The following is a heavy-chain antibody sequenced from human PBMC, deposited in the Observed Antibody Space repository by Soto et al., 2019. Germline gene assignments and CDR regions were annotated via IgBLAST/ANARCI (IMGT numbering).Heavy chain of an antibody. CDR1: GGTFNSYA. J-gene: IGHJ6*02. CDR3: ARARSNYAFNYALDV. D-gene: IGHD1-26*01. CDR2: IIPMFGTT. V-gene: IGHV1-69*06. Sequence: QVQLVQSGAEVKRPGLSVKVSCKASGGTFNSYAVSWVRQAPGQGLEWIGGIIPMFGTTKYAQKFQGRVTITADKSTSTAYMELSSIKSEDMAIFYCARARSNYAFNYALDVWGQGTAVIVSS.